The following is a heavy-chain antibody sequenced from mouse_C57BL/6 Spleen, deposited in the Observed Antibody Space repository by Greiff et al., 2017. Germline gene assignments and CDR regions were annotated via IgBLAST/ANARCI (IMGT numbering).Heavy chain of an antibody. CDR2: IDPSDSYT. CDR3: ARGYYYGSSYWDFDV. J-gene: IGHJ1*03. V-gene: IGHV1-59*01. CDR1: GYTFTSYW. Sequence: VQLQQPGAELVRPGTSVKLSCKASGYTFTSYWMHWVKQRPGQGLEWIGVIDPSDSYTNSNQKFKGKATLTVDTSSSTAYMQLSSLTSEDSAVYYCARGYYYGSSYWDFDVWGTGTTVTVSS. D-gene: IGHD1-1*01.